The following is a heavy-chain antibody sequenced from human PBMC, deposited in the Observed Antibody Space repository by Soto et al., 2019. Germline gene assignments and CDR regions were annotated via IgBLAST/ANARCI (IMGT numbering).Heavy chain of an antibody. Sequence: LGESLKISCKGSGYSLTSYWISWVRQMPGKGLEWMGRIDPSDSYTNYSPSFQGHVTISADKSISTAYLQWSSLKASDTAMYYCARQRYDSSALDYWGQGTLVTVSS. J-gene: IGHJ4*02. D-gene: IGHD3-22*01. CDR3: ARQRYDSSALDY. CDR2: IDPSDSYT. V-gene: IGHV5-10-1*01. CDR1: GYSLTSYW.